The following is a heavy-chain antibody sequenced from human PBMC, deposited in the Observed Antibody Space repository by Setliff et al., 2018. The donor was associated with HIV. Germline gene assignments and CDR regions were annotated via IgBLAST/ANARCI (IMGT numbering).Heavy chain of an antibody. V-gene: IGHV4-34*01. CDR2: INHSGTT. CDR3: AREKRSGFSSGWTNWFDP. J-gene: IGHJ5*02. CDR1: GGSFSGYY. Sequence: PSETLSLTCAVYGGSFSGYYWSWIRQSPERGLEWIGEINHSGTTNDNPSLKSRVTISVDTSKNQFSLKLSSVTAADTAVYYCAREKRSGFSSGWTNWFDPWGQGTLVTVSS. D-gene: IGHD6-19*01.